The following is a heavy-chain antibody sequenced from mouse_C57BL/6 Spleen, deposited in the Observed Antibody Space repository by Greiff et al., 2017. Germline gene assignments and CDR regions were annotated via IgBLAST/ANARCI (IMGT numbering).Heavy chain of an antibody. CDR2: IDPSDSET. D-gene: IGHD1-1*01. V-gene: IGHV1-52*01. J-gene: IGHJ1*01. CDR1: GYTFTSYW. Sequence: VQLVESGAELVRPGSSVKLSCKASGYTFTSYWMHWVKQRPIQGLEWIGNIDPSDSETHYNQKFKDKATLTVDKSSSTAYMQLSSLTSEDSAVYYCASIASLVGRYFDDWGPGTAVTVSS. CDR3: ASIASLVGRYFDD.